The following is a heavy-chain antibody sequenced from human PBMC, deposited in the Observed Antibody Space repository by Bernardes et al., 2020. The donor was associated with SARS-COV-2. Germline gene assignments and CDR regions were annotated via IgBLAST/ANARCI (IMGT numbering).Heavy chain of an antibody. CDR1: GFTFSSYS. Sequence: GGSLRLSCAASGFTFSSYSMNWVRQAPGKGLEWVSSISSSSSYIYYADSVKGRFTISRDNAKNSLYLQMNSLRAEDTAVYYCASVHSPDYYYYYGMDVWGQGTTVTVSS. J-gene: IGHJ6*02. V-gene: IGHV3-21*01. CDR3: ASVHSPDYYYYYGMDV. CDR2: ISSSSSYI.